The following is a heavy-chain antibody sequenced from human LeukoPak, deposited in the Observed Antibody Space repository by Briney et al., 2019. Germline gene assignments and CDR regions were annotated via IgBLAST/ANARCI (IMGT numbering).Heavy chain of an antibody. CDR1: GYTFTSYA. Sequence: ASVKVSCKASGYTFTSYAMHWVRQAPGQRLEWMGGINAGNGNTKYSQEFQGRVTITRDTSASTAYMELSSLRSEDTAVYYCARGVPLGYCTYGVCYPPYYFDYWGQGTLVTASS. CDR3: ARGVPLGYCTYGVCYPPYYFDY. D-gene: IGHD2-8*01. CDR2: INAGNGNT. J-gene: IGHJ4*02. V-gene: IGHV1-3*03.